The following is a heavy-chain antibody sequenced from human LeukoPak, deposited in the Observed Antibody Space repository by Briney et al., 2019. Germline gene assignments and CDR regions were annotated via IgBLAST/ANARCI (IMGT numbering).Heavy chain of an antibody. V-gene: IGHV3-7*01. CDR2: IKEDGSES. CDR3: ATSTQGYDY. D-gene: IGHD6-13*01. J-gene: IGHJ4*02. Sequence: GGSLRLSCAASGFTFSNYWMSWVRQAPGKGLEWVANIKEDGSESHYVGSVKGRFTISRDNAKKSLYLQMNSLRAEDTAVYYCATSTQGYDYWGQGTLVTVSS. CDR1: GFTFSNYW.